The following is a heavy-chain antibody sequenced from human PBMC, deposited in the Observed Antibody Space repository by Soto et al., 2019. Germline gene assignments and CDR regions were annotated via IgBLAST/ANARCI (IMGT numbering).Heavy chain of an antibody. CDR3: ARQMATITG. V-gene: IGHV3-23*01. J-gene: IGHJ4*02. CDR2: ISGSGGST. CDR1: GFTFSSYA. D-gene: IGHD5-12*01. Sequence: SAASGFTFSSYAISWVRQAPGKGLEWVSAISGSGGSTYYADSVKGRFTISRDNSKNTLYLQMNSLRAEDTAVYYCARQMATITGWGQGTLVTSPQ.